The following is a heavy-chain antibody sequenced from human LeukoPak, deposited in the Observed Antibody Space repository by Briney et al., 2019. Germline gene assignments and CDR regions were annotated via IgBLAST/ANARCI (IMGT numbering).Heavy chain of an antibody. CDR3: AKDRMVTPDAFDI. J-gene: IGHJ3*02. CDR2: ISGSGGST. Sequence: PGGSLRLSCATSGFTFSSYAMSWVRQAPGKGLEWVSAISGSGGSTYYADSVKGRFPISRDNSKNTLYLQMNSLRAEDTAVYYYAKDRMVTPDAFDIWGQGTMVTVSS. CDR1: GFTFSSYA. V-gene: IGHV3-23*01. D-gene: IGHD2-21*02.